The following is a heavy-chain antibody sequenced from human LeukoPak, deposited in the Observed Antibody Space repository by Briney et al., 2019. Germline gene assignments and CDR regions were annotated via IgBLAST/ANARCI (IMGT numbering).Heavy chain of an antibody. J-gene: IGHJ4*02. V-gene: IGHV4-59*01. Sequence: PSETLSLTCTVSGGSISSYYWSWIRQPPGKGLEWIGYMYYSGSTIYNPPLKSRVTMSIDTSKNQFSLKLSSVTAADTAVYYCATMLGSGSVSSLFDYWGQGTLVTVSS. D-gene: IGHD3-10*01. CDR2: MYYSGST. CDR3: ATMLGSGSVSSLFDY. CDR1: GGSISSYY.